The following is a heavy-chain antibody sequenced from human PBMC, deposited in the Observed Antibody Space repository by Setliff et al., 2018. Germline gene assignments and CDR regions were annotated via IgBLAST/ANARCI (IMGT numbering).Heavy chain of an antibody. D-gene: IGHD3-9*01. CDR1: GASVSGNSYY. CDR3: AIAPRYFDPTGSYLDY. Sequence: SETLSLTCTVSGASVSGNSYYWGWIRQPPGKGLEWIGSMYYGGGGSTYYNASLKSRVTISVDTSKNQFSLKLNSVTAADTAVYYCAIAPRYFDPTGSYLDYWGQGTLVTVSS. CDR2: MYYGGGGST. J-gene: IGHJ4*02. V-gene: IGHV4-39*07.